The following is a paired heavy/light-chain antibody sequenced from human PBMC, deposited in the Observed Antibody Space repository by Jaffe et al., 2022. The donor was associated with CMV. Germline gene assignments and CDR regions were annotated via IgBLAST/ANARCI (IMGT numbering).Heavy chain of an antibody. CDR1: GFTFSTYN. Sequence: EVQLVESGGGLVMPGGSLRLSCVASGFTFSTYNMNWMRQAPGRGLEWLSSITGNAYDKYYAGSVKGRFTISRDNAKDSLFLQMNSLRADDTAIYFCGVGADESDGFDSWGQGTMVTVSS. CDR3: GVGADESDGFDS. V-gene: IGHV3-21*01. D-gene: IGHD1-26*01. CDR2: ITGNAYDK. J-gene: IGHJ3*02.
Light chain of an antibody. CDR3: AVWDGRLDAWV. CDR2: ANN. V-gene: IGLV1-44*01. Sequence: QSVLAQPPSASGTPGQRVTISCSGGSSNIGSHAVNWYQHLPGMAPQLLIYANNRRPSGVPDRLSGSKSGTSASLAISGLQSEDEADYYCAVWDGRLDAWVFGGGTRLTVL. CDR1: SSNIGSHA. J-gene: IGLJ3*02.